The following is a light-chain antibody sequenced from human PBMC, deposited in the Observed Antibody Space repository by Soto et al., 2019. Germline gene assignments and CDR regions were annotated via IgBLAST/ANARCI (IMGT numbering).Light chain of an antibody. CDR1: QSISTY. Sequence: DIQMTQSPSSLSAYVGDRVTITCRASQSISTYLNWYQQKPGKAPKLLIYSTSTLQSGVPSRFSGSGSGTDFTLTISSLQPEDFGTYYCQQSYRLYTFGQGTKLEIK. V-gene: IGKV1-39*01. CDR2: STS. CDR3: QQSYRLYT. J-gene: IGKJ2*01.